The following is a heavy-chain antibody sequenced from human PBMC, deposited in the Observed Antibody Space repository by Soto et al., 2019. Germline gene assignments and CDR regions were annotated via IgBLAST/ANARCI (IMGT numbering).Heavy chain of an antibody. D-gene: IGHD2-15*01. Sequence: QVQLAQSGAEVRKPGSSVKVSCGASGGSFSDFAFSWVRQAPGQGLEWMGGIIPMFAASKYAQRFQDRVTITAYESTNTVYLALSSLTSDDKATYYCARGGIVAVPAALSSYHDYTNYRFDSWGQGTLVTVSS. CDR1: GGSFSDFA. J-gene: IGHJ4*02. V-gene: IGHV1-69*01. CDR3: ARGGIVAVPAALSSYHDYTNYRFDS. CDR2: IIPMFAAS.